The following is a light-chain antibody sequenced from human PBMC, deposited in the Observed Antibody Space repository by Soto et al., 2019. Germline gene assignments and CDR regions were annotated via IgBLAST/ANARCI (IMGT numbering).Light chain of an antibody. J-gene: IGLJ2*01. CDR1: SGDVGGYNY. Sequence: QSALTQPASVSGSPGQSITISCTGTSGDVGGYNYVSWYQQHPGKAPKLMIYEVSNRPSGVSDRFSGSKSGNTASLTISGLQAEDEADYYCSSYASSNTVFGGGTKVTVL. CDR2: EVS. V-gene: IGLV2-14*01. CDR3: SSYASSNTV.